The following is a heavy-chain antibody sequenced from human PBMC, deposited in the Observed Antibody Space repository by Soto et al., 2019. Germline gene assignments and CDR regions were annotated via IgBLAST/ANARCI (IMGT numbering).Heavy chain of an antibody. V-gene: IGHV4-31*03. CDR2: IYYSGST. CDR3: ARVGPEGYLYFDY. J-gene: IGHJ4*02. Sequence: PSGTLSLTCTVSGGSISSGDYYWSWIRQHPGKGLEWIGYIYYSGSTYYNPSLKSRVTISVDTSKNQFSLKLSSVTAADTAVYYCARVGPEGYLYFDYWGQGTLVTVSS. CDR1: GGSISSGDYY. D-gene: IGHD5-12*01.